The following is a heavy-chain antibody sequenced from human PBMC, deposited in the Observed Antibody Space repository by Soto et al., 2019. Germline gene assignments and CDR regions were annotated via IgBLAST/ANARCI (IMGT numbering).Heavy chain of an antibody. CDR1: GGSVSSGSYY. J-gene: IGHJ5*01. CDR3: ARSSGWYQNWFDP. CDR2: IYYSGST. Sequence: PSETLSLTCTVSGGSVSSGSYYWSWIRQPPGKGLEWIGYIYYSGSTNYNPSLKSRVTISVDTSKNQFSLKLSSVTAADTAVYYCARSSGWYQNWFDPWGQGILVTVSS. D-gene: IGHD6-19*01. V-gene: IGHV4-61*01.